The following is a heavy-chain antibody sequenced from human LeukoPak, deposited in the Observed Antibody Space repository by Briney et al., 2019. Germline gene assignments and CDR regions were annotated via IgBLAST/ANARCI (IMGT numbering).Heavy chain of an antibody. CDR1: GGSFSGYY. Sequence: PSETLSLTCAVYGGSFSGYYWSWIRQPPGKGLEWIGEINHSGSTNYNPSLKSRVTISVDTSKNQFSLKLSSVTAADTAVYYCARGLYSSSSYWGQETLVTVSS. CDR3: ARGLYSSSSY. V-gene: IGHV4-34*01. D-gene: IGHD6-13*01. J-gene: IGHJ4*02. CDR2: INHSGST.